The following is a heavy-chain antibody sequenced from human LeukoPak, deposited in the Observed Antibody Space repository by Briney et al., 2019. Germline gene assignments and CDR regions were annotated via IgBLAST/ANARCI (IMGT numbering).Heavy chain of an antibody. J-gene: IGHJ4*02. V-gene: IGHV4-4*07. CDR2: LYSSGST. CDR1: GGSISTYY. D-gene: IGHD4-17*01. Sequence: SETLSLTCAVSGGSISTYYWSWLRQPAGKGLEWIGRLYSSGSTKYNPSLKSRVTISVGDSNNQFTLKLTSVTAADTAIYYCARRPIPSTMTTPFDFWGQGTLVTVSS. CDR3: ARRPIPSTMTTPFDF.